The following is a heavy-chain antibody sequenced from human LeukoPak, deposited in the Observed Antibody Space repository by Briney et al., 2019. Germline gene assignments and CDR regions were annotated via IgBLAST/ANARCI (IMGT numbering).Heavy chain of an antibody. D-gene: IGHD3-9*01. CDR1: GGSISYYY. CDR2: IYYTGST. V-gene: IGHV4-59*01. J-gene: IGHJ5*02. Sequence: KSSETLSLTCTVSGGSISYYYWTWIRQSPGKGLERIGQIYYTGSTYYNPSLKRRVTISVDTSRNQFSLNLTSVAAADTAVYYCARGGTYNDILSFDPWGQGTLVTVSS. CDR3: ARGGTYNDILSFDP.